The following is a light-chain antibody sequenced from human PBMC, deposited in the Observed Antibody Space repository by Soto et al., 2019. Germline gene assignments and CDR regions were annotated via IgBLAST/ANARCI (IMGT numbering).Light chain of an antibody. Sequence: DIQMTQSPSSLSASVGDRVTITCQASQDIRDSLNWYQQKQGEAPKLLLCDASSLESGVPSRFSGSGSGTDFTFTITSLQPEDIATYYCQHYDNLALTFGGGTKVDIK. CDR2: DAS. J-gene: IGKJ4*02. CDR1: QDIRDS. V-gene: IGKV1-33*01. CDR3: QHYDNLALT.